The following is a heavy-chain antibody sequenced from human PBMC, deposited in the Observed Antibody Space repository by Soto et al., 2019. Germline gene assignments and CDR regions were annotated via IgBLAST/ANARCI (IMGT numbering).Heavy chain of an antibody. Sequence: SETLSLTCNVSGGSITSFYWDWLRQPPGKGLEWIGYIYFTGSTNYNPSLASRVTMSIDSSRRQFSLKLRSVSAADTAVYFCARHMAPGRSGNFDSWGQGTLVTVSS. CDR3: ARHMAPGRSGNFDS. CDR1: GGSITSFY. D-gene: IGHD3-10*01. V-gene: IGHV4-59*08. J-gene: IGHJ4*02. CDR2: IYFTGST.